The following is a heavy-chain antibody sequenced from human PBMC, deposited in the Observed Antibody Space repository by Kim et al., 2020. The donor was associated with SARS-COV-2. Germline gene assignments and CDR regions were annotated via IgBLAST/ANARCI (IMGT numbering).Heavy chain of an antibody. CDR3: ARGRRSSGFRD. D-gene: IGHD6-19*01. J-gene: IGHJ4*02. CDR2: T. V-gene: IGHV4-34*01. Sequence: TNYNPSLKSRVTIPVDTSKNQFALKLSSVTAADTAVYYCARGRRSSGFRDWGQGTLVTVSS.